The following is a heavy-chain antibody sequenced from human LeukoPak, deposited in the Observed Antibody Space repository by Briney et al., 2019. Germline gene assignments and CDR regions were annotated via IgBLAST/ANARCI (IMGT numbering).Heavy chain of an antibody. D-gene: IGHD2-15*01. Sequence: GGSLRLSCAASGFTFSSYWMNWVRQAPGKGLEWVANIKQDGSEKYYVDSVKGRFTISRDNSKNTLYLQMNSLRAEDTAVYYCARDKDTYFDYWGQGTLVTVSS. CDR1: GFTFSSYW. CDR2: IKQDGSEK. V-gene: IGHV3-7*01. CDR3: ARDKDTYFDY. J-gene: IGHJ4*02.